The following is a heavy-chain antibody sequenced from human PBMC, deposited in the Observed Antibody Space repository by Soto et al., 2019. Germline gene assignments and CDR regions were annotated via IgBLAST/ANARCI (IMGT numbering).Heavy chain of an antibody. J-gene: IGHJ4*02. CDR3: ARDLRNLGIVGATRIFDY. CDR1: GFTFSSYW. CDR2: INSDGSST. D-gene: IGHD1-26*01. Sequence: GGSLRLSCAASGFTFSSYWMHWVRQAPGKGLVWVSRINSDGSSTSYADSVKGRFTISRDNAKNTLYLQMNSLRAEDTAVYYCARDLRNLGIVGATRIFDYWGQGTLVTVSS. V-gene: IGHV3-74*01.